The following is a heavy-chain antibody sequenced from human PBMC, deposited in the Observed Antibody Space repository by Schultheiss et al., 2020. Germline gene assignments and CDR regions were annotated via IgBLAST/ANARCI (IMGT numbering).Heavy chain of an antibody. CDR3: ARVYSYGWAGWFDP. CDR1: GGSISSSSYY. CDR2: IYTSGST. Sequence: SETLSLTCTVSGGSISSSSYYWGWIRQPPGKGLEWIGRIYTSGSTNYNPSLKSRVTMSVDTSKNQFSLKLSSVTAADTAVYYCARVYSYGWAGWFDPWGQGTLVTVSS. J-gene: IGHJ5*02. D-gene: IGHD5-18*01. V-gene: IGHV4-39*07.